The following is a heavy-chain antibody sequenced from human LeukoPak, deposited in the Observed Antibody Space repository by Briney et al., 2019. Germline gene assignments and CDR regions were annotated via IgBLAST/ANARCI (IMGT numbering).Heavy chain of an antibody. J-gene: IGHJ4*02. Sequence: GGSLRLSCAASGFTFSSYSMNWVRQAPGKGLEWVSTIRGSDGSTYYADSVKGRFTISRDNSKNTLYLQMNSLRAEDTAIYYCARDTGPAAGITADYWGQGTLVTVSS. CDR2: IRGSDGST. CDR3: ARDTGPAAGITADY. CDR1: GFTFSSYS. V-gene: IGHV3-23*01. D-gene: IGHD6-13*01.